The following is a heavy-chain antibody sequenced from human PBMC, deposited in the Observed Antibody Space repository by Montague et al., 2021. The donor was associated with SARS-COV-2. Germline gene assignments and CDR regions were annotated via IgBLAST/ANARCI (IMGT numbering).Heavy chain of an antibody. CDR2: IHPGDSDT. V-gene: IGHV5-51*01. Sequence: QSGAEVKKPGESLKISCKGSGHSFTSYWIGWVRQMPGKGLEWMGIIHPGDSDTRYSPSFQGQVTISADKSITTAYLQWSSLKASDTAMYYCARHGSVTGTSLVXWGRGTLVTVSS. CDR1: GHSFTSYW. J-gene: IGHJ4*02. CDR3: ARHGSVTGTSLVX. D-gene: IGHD6-19*01.